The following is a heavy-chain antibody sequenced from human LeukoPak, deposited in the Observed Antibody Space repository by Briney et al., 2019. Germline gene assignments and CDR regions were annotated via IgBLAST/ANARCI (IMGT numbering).Heavy chain of an antibody. J-gene: IGHJ4*02. CDR3: AREGLGGYNSWNY. D-gene: IGHD5-24*01. V-gene: IGHV1-2*02. Sequence: ASVKVSCKASGYTFTGYYMHWVRQAPGQGLEWMGWINPNSGGTNYAQKFQGRVTMTRDTSISTAYMELGSLRSEDTAVYYCAREGLGGYNSWNYWGQGTLVTVSS. CDR1: GYTFTGYY. CDR2: INPNSGGT.